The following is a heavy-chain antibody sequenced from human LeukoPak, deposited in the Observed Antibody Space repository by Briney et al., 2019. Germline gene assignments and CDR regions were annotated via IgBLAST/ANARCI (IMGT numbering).Heavy chain of an antibody. CDR2: IYYSGST. CDR3: ARDRGPGSGEGVLPNI. V-gene: IGHV4-59*12. J-gene: IGHJ4*02. D-gene: IGHD6-19*01. Sequence: SETLSLTCTVSGGSISSYYWSWIRQPPGKGLEWIGYIYYSGSTNYNPSLKSRVTISVDTSKNQFSLKLSSVTAADTAVYYCARDRGPGSGEGVLPNIWGQGTLVTVSS. CDR1: GGSISSYY.